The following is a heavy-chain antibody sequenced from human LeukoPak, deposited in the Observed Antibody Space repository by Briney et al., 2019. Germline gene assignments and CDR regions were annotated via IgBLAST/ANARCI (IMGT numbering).Heavy chain of an antibody. V-gene: IGHV3-21*01. CDR3: ARVGDYYDSSGYGSYYFDY. CDR2: ISSSSSYI. J-gene: IGHJ4*02. D-gene: IGHD3-22*01. CDR1: GFTFSSYS. Sequence: GGSLRLSCAASGFTFSSYSMNWVRQAPGKGLEWVSSISSSSSYIYYADSVKGRFTISRDNAKNSLYLQMNSLRAEDTAVYYCARVGDYYDSSGYGSYYFDYWGQGTLVTVSS.